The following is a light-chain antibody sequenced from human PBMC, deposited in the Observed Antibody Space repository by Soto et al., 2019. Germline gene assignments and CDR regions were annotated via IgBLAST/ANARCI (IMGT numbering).Light chain of an antibody. V-gene: IGLV2-11*01. CDR2: DVT. CDR3: CSYAGRYTLL. Sequence: QSVLTQPRSVSGSPGQTVAISCTGTSSDVGKYNSVSWYQQHPGKAPKLIIYDVTKRPSGVPDRFSGSKSGDTASLTISGLQTEDEAEYSCCSYAGRYTLLFGGGTKVTVL. J-gene: IGLJ2*01. CDR1: SSDVGKYNS.